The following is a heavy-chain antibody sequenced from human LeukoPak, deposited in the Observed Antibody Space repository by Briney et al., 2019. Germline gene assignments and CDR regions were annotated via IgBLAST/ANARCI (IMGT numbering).Heavy chain of an antibody. D-gene: IGHD4-17*01. V-gene: IGHV3-74*01. Sequence: PGGSLRLSCAASGFTFTSYWMHWVRQAPGKGLVWVSRVNHDGRGTAYADSVTGRFTISRDNAKNTVYLQMNSLGAEDTAVYYCATDLGWGQGTLVTVSS. J-gene: IGHJ4*02. CDR2: VNHDGRGT. CDR1: GFTFTSYW. CDR3: ATDLG.